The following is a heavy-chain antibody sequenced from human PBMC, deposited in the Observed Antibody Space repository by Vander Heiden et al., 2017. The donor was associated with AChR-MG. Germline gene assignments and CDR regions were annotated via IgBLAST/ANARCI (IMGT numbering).Heavy chain of an antibody. V-gene: IGHV1-46*03. CDR1: GYPFTSYY. CDR2: INPSGGST. D-gene: IGHD5-12*01. CDR3: ARSSGYGGHFDY. J-gene: IGHJ4*02. Sequence: QVQLVQSGAGVKKPGASVKVSCQASGYPFTSYYLHWVRQAPGQGLEWMGIINPSGGSTSYAQKFQGRVTMTRDTSPSTVYMELSSLRSEDTAVYYCARSSGYGGHFDYWGQGTLVTVSS.